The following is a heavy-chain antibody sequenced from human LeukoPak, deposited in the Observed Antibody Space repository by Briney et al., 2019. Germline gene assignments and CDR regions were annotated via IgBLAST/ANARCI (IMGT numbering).Heavy chain of an antibody. CDR1: GITFGDYA. CDR2: VNEDGSAK. CDR3: ARDYWRSIDH. D-gene: IGHD1-1*01. V-gene: IGHV3-7*01. J-gene: IGHJ4*02. Sequence: GGSLRLSCTASGITFGDYAMSWFRQAPGKGLESVAIVNEDGSAKYYLDSVKGRFTISRDNARNSLYLKMNSLRAEDTAVYYCARDYWRSIDHWGQGTLVTVSS.